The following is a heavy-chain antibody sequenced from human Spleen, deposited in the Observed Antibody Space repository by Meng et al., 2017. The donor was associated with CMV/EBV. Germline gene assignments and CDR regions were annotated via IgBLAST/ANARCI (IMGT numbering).Heavy chain of an antibody. CDR2: ISHDGSNT. D-gene: IGHD6-19*01. CDR3: GRDGAPYSTGWYGPFVDS. Sequence: GESLKISCVASGFTFSSYALHWVRQSPGKGLEWVAVISHDGSNTFYADSVKGRFTLSRDYSKNTLYLQMNRLRVEDTAVYYCGRDGAPYSTGWYGPFVDSWGQGTLVTVSS. V-gene: IGHV3-30-3*01. J-gene: IGHJ4*02. CDR1: GFTFSSYA.